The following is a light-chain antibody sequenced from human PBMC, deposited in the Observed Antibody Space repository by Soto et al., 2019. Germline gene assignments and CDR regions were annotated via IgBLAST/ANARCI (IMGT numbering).Light chain of an antibody. Sequence: DIQMTQAPSTLAASVGDRVIITWRASQSISRRLAWYQQKPGKAPKLLIYDASSLETGVPSRISGSGSGTEFTLTISSLQPDDFATYYCQQYNSYTWTFGQGTKVDIK. CDR3: QQYNSYTWT. CDR2: DAS. CDR1: QSISRR. J-gene: IGKJ1*01. V-gene: IGKV1-5*01.